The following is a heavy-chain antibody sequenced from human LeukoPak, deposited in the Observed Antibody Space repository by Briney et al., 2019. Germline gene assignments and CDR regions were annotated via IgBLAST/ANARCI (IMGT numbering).Heavy chain of an antibody. J-gene: IGHJ4*02. CDR3: AREAYCSSTSCQVDY. D-gene: IGHD2-2*01. Sequence: GGSLRLSCEASGFTFSSYWMTWVRQAPGKGLEWVANTKQDGSERDYVDSVKGRFTISRDNAKNSLYLQMNSLRAEDTAVYYCAREAYCSSTSCQVDYWGQGTLVTVSS. CDR2: TKQDGSER. CDR1: GFTFSSYW. V-gene: IGHV3-7*01.